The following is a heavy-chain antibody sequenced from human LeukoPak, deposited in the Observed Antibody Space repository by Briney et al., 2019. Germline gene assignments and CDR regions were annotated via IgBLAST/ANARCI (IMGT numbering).Heavy chain of an antibody. J-gene: IGHJ4*02. D-gene: IGHD5-18*01. CDR3: ATGVRGTWIQLWSESTFNY. CDR1: GYTFTSYG. CDR2: FDPEDGET. V-gene: IGHV1-24*01. Sequence: GASVKVSCKASGYTFTSYGISWVRQAPGKGLEWMGGFDPEDGETIYAQKFQGRVTMTEDTSTDTAYMELSSLRSEDTAVYYCATGVRGTWIQLWSESTFNYWGQGTLVTVSS.